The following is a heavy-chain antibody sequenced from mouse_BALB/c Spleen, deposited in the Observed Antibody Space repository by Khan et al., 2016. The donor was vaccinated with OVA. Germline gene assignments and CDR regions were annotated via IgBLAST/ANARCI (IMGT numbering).Heavy chain of an antibody. CDR2: INTYTGEP. CDR3: ARVGYAETMDY. D-gene: IGHD4-1*01. V-gene: IGHV9-3-1*01. Sequence: QVQLQQSGPELKKPGETVKISCKASGYTFTKNGLNWARQAPGEGLKWMGWINTYTGEPTYADDFRGRFAFSLETSASTAYLQINNLKNEDTATYFCARVGYAETMDYWGQGTSVTVSS. CDR1: GYTFTKNG. J-gene: IGHJ4*01.